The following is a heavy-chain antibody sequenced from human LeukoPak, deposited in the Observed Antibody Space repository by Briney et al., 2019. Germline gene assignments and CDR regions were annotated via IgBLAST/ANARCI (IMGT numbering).Heavy chain of an antibody. CDR3: ARAAKYDILTGYYRY. CDR1: GFTFSSYA. CDR2: ISYDGSNK. Sequence: GGSLRLSCAASGFTFSSYAMHWVRQAPGKGLEWVAVISYDGSNKYYADSVKGRFTISRDNSKNTLYLQMNSLRAEDTAVYYCARAAKYDILTGYYRYWGQGTLVTVSS. V-gene: IGHV3-30-3*01. D-gene: IGHD3-9*01. J-gene: IGHJ4*02.